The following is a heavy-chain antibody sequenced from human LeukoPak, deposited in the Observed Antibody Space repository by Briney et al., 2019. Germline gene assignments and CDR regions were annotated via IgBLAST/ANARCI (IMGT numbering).Heavy chain of an antibody. Sequence: SQTLSLTCTVSGGSTSSGDYYWSWIRQPPGKGLEWIAYMYYSGSTYYNPSLKSRVTMSADTSKNQLSLKLSSVTAADTAVYYCARPYYYDSRIDPWGQGILVTVSS. J-gene: IGHJ5*02. D-gene: IGHD3-22*01. CDR3: ARPYYYDSRIDP. V-gene: IGHV4-30-4*01. CDR2: MYYSGST. CDR1: GGSTSSGDYY.